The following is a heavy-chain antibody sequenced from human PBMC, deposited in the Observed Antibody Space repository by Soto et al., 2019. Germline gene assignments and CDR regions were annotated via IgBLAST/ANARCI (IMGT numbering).Heavy chain of an antibody. CDR3: ARGPYYDLIWNYYYMDV. CDR2: MYYSGST. Sequence: QVQLQESGPGLVKPSETLSLSCSVSCGSISGHYWSWVRQTPGKGLEWIGYMYYSGSTNYNPSLKSRVTIAVDTSKNHCSLRLTAVTAADTAVYYCARGPYYDLIWNYYYMDVWGKGTTVTVSS. V-gene: IGHV4-59*08. J-gene: IGHJ6*03. CDR1: CGSISGHY. D-gene: IGHD3-16*01.